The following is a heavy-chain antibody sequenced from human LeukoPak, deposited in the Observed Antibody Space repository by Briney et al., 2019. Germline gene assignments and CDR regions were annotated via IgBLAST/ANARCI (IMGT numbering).Heavy chain of an antibody. V-gene: IGHV1-18*01. Sequence: GSSVKVSCKASGGTFSNYAISWVRQAPGQGLEWMGWISAYNGNTNYAQKLQGRVTMTTDTSTSTAYMEPRSLTSDDTAVYYCAREPFIASLRTQENLAVAFDYWGQGTLVTVSS. D-gene: IGHD6-19*01. J-gene: IGHJ4*02. CDR3: AREPFIASLRTQENLAVAFDY. CDR2: ISAYNGNT. CDR1: GGTFSNYA.